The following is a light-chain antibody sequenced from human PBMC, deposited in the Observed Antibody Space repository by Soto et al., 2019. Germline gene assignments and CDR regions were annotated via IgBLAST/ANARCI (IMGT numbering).Light chain of an antibody. V-gene: IGKV3-20*01. CDR2: GAS. CDR1: QSVSNSY. CDR3: QLSGGSPWT. Sequence: EIVLTQSPGTLSLSPGERATLSCRASQSVSNSYLAWYQQKPGQAPRLLIYGASSRATGIPDRFSGSGSGTDFTLTVSRLEPEDFAVYYCQLSGGSPWTFGQGTKVEIK. J-gene: IGKJ1*01.